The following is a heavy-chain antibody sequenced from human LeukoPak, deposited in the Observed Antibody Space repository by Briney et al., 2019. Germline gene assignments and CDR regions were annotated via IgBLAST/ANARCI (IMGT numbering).Heavy chain of an antibody. J-gene: IGHJ4*02. Sequence: EASAKVSCKASGYTFTGYYMHWVRQAPGQGLEWMGWIDPNSGGTNYAQKFQGRVTMTRDTSISTAYMELSRLRSDDTAVYYCARRRSTTSYYDSSGYSAEADYWGQGTLVTVSS. CDR1: GYTFTGYY. D-gene: IGHD3-22*01. CDR2: IDPNSGGT. CDR3: ARRRSTTSYYDSSGYSAEADY. V-gene: IGHV1-2*02.